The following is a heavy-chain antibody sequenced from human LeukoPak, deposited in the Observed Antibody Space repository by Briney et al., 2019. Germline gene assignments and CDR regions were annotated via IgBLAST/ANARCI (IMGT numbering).Heavy chain of an antibody. J-gene: IGHJ4*02. Sequence: PSQTLSLTCTVSGGSISSGDYYWSWIRQPPGKGLEWIGYIYYSGSTYYNPSLKSRVTISVDTSKNHFSLKLSSVTAADTAVYYCARVPKDFWSGFDYWGQGTLVTVSS. D-gene: IGHD3-3*01. CDR3: ARVPKDFWSGFDY. CDR2: IYYSGST. CDR1: GGSISSGDYY. V-gene: IGHV4-30-4*08.